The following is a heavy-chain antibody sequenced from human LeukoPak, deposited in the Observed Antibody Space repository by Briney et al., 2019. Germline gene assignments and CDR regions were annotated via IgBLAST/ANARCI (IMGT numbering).Heavy chain of an antibody. D-gene: IGHD3-22*01. Sequence: GGSLRLSCAASGFILNNYGLIWVRQAPGKGLEWVSAISNDGGGTNYADFVRGRFTISRDNSKNTLFLQMNSLRAEDTALYYCAKGSSGYFADLWGQGTLVTVSS. J-gene: IGHJ5*02. CDR2: ISNDGGGT. V-gene: IGHV3-23*01. CDR3: AKGSSGYFADL. CDR1: GFILNNYG.